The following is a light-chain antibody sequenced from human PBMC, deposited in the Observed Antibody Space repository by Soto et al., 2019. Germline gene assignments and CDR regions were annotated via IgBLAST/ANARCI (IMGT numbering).Light chain of an antibody. V-gene: IGLV3-25*03. J-gene: IGLJ1*01. CDR2: KDS. Sequence: CPGDALPKQYAYWYQQKPGQAPVLVIYKDSERPSGIPERFSGSSSGTTVTLTISGVQAEDEADYYCQSADSSGTYVFGTGTKLTVL. CDR3: QSADSSGTYV. CDR1: ALPKQY.